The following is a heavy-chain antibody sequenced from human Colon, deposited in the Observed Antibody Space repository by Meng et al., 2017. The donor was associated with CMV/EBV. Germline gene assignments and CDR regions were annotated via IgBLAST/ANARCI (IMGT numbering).Heavy chain of an antibody. CDR1: GFTFSNYW. Sequence: GGSLRLSCAASGFTFSNYWMHWVRQAPGKGLGWVSRIISDGSTTTYADSVKGRFTISRDNARNTLSLQMNSLRAEDTAVYYCARGDSGTYRIDFWGQGALVTVSS. CDR3: ARGDSGTYRIDF. D-gene: IGHD1-26*01. CDR2: IISDGSTT. V-gene: IGHV3-74*01. J-gene: IGHJ4*02.